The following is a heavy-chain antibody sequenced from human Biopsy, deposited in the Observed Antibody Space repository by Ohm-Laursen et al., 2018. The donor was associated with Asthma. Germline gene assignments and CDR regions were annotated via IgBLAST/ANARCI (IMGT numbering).Heavy chain of an antibody. Sequence: SLRLSCTASGSTFGDYWMSWVRQVPGKGLEWVANIKHDGSGKNHVDSLKGRFTISRDNAKNSLYLQMNSLRAEDTAVYYCARTFHFWSPYHAEHYQLWGQGTLVTVSS. CDR3: ARTFHFWSPYHAEHYQL. J-gene: IGHJ1*01. D-gene: IGHD3-3*02. CDR2: IKHDGSGK. CDR1: GSTFGDYW. V-gene: IGHV3-7*01.